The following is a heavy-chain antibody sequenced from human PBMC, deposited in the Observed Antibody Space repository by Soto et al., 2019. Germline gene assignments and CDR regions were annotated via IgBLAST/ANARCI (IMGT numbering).Heavy chain of an antibody. D-gene: IGHD6-19*01. V-gene: IGHV1-18*01. CDR1: GYTFTSYG. CDR2: ISAYNGNT. CDR3: ASCSSGWCHGYFRY. J-gene: IGHJ1*01. Sequence: ASVKVSCKASGYTFTSYGISWVRQAPGQGLEWMGWISAYNGNTNYAQKLQGRVTMTTDTSTSTAYMELRSLRSDDTAVYYCASCSSGWCHGYFRYWGQGTLVTVSS.